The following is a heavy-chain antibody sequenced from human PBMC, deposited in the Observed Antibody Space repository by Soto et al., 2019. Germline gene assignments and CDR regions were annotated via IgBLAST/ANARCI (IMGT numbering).Heavy chain of an antibody. V-gene: IGHV4-30-4*01. CDR3: ARRAKWLRLEYYYGMDV. CDR1: GGSISSGDYY. CDR2: IYYSGST. Sequence: QVQLQESGPGLVKPSQTLSLTCTVSGGSISSGDYYWSWIRQPPGKGLEWIGYIYYSGSTYYNPPLKSRVTISVDTSKNQFSLKLNSVTAADTAVYYCARRAKWLRLEYYYGMDVWGQGTTVTVSS. J-gene: IGHJ6*02. D-gene: IGHD5-12*01.